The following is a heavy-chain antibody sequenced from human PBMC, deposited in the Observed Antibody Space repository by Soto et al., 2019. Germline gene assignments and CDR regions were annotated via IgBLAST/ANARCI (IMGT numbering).Heavy chain of an antibody. CDR1: GFPFSSYA. Sequence: GGSLRLSCTASGFPFSSYAMKWIRQAPGKGLEWVSAIRGSGDRTHYADSVKGRFTISRDNSKNTVFLQMNSLRDEDTAVYFCAMEDSSVSFGSWTNQSGSDHWGQGTLFTFSS. CDR3: AMEDSSVSFGSWTNQSGSDH. CDR2: IRGSGDRT. J-gene: IGHJ4*02. V-gene: IGHV3-23*01. D-gene: IGHD6-19*01.